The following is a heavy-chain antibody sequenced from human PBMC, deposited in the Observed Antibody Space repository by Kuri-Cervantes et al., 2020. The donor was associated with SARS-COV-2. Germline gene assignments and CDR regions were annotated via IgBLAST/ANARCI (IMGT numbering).Heavy chain of an antibody. J-gene: IGHJ4*02. Sequence: GESLKISCAASGFTFSSYSMNWVRQAPGKGLEWVSSISSSSSYISYADSMKGRFTISRDNAKNSLYLQINSLRAEDTAVYYCARGNYVMYSRWPTAPSDYWGQGTLVTVSS. D-gene: IGHD3-16*01. CDR1: GFTFSSYS. CDR3: ARGNYVMYSRWPTAPSDY. CDR2: ISSSSSYI. V-gene: IGHV3-21*01.